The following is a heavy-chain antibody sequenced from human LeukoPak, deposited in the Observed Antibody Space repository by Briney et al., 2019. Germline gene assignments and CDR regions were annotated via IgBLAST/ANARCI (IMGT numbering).Heavy chain of an antibody. J-gene: IGHJ3*02. V-gene: IGHV1-18*01. Sequence: ASVKVSCKASGYTFTSYGISWVRQAPGQGLEWMGWISAYNGNTNYAQKLQGRVTMSTDTSTSTGYMELRSLRSDDAAVYYCARGLQETLAWLKALSAFDIWGQGTMVTVSS. CDR3: ARGLQETLAWLKALSAFDI. CDR2: ISAYNGNT. CDR1: GYTFTSYG. D-gene: IGHD5-24*01.